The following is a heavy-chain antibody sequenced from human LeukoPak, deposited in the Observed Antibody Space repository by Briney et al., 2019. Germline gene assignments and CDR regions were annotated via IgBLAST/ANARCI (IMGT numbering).Heavy chain of an antibody. CDR2: MNPQSGNT. J-gene: IGHJ6*03. CDR3: SRGPNYSNFGSAYYYYMDV. Sequence: GASVKVFCKASGYMFTNYDINWVRQATGQGLEWIGWMNPQSGNTGYAQKFRGRVSITRDTSITPAYMEVSSLRSEDTAVYYCSRGPNYSNFGSAYYYYMDVWGKGTTVTVSS. V-gene: IGHV1-8*03. D-gene: IGHD4-11*01. CDR1: GYMFTNYD.